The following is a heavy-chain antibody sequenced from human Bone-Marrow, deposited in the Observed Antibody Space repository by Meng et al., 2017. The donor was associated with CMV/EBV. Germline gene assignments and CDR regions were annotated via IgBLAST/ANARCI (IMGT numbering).Heavy chain of an antibody. D-gene: IGHD3-10*01. J-gene: IGHJ4*01. CDR2: ISAYNGNT. Sequence: ASVKVSCKASGYTFTGYYMHWVRQAPGQGLEWMGWISAYNGNTNYAQKLQGRVTMTTDTSTSTAYMGLRSLRSDDMAVYYCARPKFGELGAYYFDYWGQGTLVTVSS. CDR1: GYTFTGYY. V-gene: IGHV1-18*03. CDR3: ARPKFGELGAYYFDY.